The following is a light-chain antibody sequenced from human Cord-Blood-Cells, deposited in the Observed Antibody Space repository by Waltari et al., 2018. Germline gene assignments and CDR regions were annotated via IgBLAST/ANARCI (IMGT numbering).Light chain of an antibody. CDR1: SSDVGSYNL. J-gene: IGLJ3*02. Sequence: SALTQPASVSGSPGQSITIPCTGTSSDVGSYNLVSWYQQHPGKAPKLMIYEVSKRPSGVSNRVSGSKSGNTASLTISGLQAEDEADYYCCSYAGSSTWVFGGGTKLTVL. CDR2: EVS. CDR3: CSYAGSSTWV. V-gene: IGLV2-23*02.